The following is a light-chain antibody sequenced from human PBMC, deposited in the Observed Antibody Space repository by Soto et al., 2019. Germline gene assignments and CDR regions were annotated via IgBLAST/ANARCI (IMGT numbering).Light chain of an antibody. J-gene: IGKJ5*01. CDR2: AAS. V-gene: IGKV1-16*02. CDR1: QGVGTS. CDR3: RQYKAFPIT. Sequence: DIQMTQSPSSLSASVGDRVTITCRASQGVGTSLDWFQQKPGKAPKSLIYAASNLQSGVPSKFSGSGSGTDFTLTISSPQPEDIATYYCRQYKAFPITFGQGTRLEIK.